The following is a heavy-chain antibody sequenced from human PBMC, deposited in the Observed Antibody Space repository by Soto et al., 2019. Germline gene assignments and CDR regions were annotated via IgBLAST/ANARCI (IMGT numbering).Heavy chain of an antibody. J-gene: IGHJ4*02. CDR2: ISYRGSNK. D-gene: IGHD6-6*01. V-gene: IGHV3-30*18. Sequence: QVQLVESGGGVVQPGRSLRLSCAASGFTFSDFDMHWVRQAPGKGLEWVAVISYRGSNKYYADSVKGRFTISRDNSNNMLYVQMDDLRPNDTAIYYCVKEAHRASRLEYWGRGTLVNVSS. CDR1: GFTFSDFD. CDR3: VKEAHRASRLEY.